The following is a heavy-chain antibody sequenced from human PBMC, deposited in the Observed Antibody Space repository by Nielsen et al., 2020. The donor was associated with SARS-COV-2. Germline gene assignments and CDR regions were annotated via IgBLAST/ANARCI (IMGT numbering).Heavy chain of an antibody. D-gene: IGHD4-17*01. J-gene: IGHJ2*01. CDR1: GFTFDDYA. Sequence: GGSLRFSCVGSGFTFDDYAMHWVRQAPGKGLEWVSGISWNSVSIDYADSVKGRFTISRDNAKSSLYLQMNSLRAEDTAFYYCAKVYGDYVGFFDVWGRGTLVTVSS. CDR2: ISWNSVSI. CDR3: AKVYGDYVGFFDV. V-gene: IGHV3-9*01.